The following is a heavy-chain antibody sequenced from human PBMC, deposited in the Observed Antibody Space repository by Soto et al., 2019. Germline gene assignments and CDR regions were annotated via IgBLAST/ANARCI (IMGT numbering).Heavy chain of an antibody. J-gene: IGHJ6*02. CDR1: AYRFTSHW. D-gene: IGHD6-6*01. CDR2: IDPSDSYT. V-gene: IGHV5-10-1*01. CDR3: ARRGSSSSYYYYGMGV. Sequence: GQSEKISSEGSAYRFTSHWFSWVRQMPGKGPAWMGSIDPSDSYTNYSLSFQGHVTISADKSISTVYLQWSSLKASDTAMYYCARRGSSSSYYYYGMGVWGQGTTGAVSS.